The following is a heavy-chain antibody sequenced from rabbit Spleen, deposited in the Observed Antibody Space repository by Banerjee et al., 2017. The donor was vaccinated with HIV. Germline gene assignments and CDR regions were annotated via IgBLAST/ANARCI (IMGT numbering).Heavy chain of an antibody. CDR3: ARDLVTAIGWNFAL. D-gene: IGHD7-1*01. V-gene: IGHV1S40*01. Sequence: QSLEESGGDLVKPGASLTLTCTASGFSFSDYYYICWVRQAPEKGLEWIACINIATGKSVYASWVCGRFIMSRTSSTTMTLQMTSLTAADTATYFCARDLVTAIGWNFALWGPGTLVTVS. J-gene: IGHJ4*01. CDR2: INIATGKS. CDR1: GFSFSDYYY.